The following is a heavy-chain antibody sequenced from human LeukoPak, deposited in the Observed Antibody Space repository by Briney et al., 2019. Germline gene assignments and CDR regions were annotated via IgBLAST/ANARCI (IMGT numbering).Heavy chain of an antibody. Sequence: GASVKVSCKASGYTFTSYGISWVRQAPGQGLEWMGWMDPKSGGTNYAQNFQGRVTMTRDTSISTAYLELSSLRSDGTAVYYCARDQGTPGVPTAFDVWGQGTMVTVSS. CDR2: MDPKSGGT. D-gene: IGHD5-12*01. J-gene: IGHJ3*01. V-gene: IGHV1-2*02. CDR3: ARDQGTPGVPTAFDV. CDR1: GYTFTSYG.